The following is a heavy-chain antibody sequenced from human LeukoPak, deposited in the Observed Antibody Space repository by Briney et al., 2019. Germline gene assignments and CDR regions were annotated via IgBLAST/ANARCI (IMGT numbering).Heavy chain of an antibody. CDR2: LYSGGNT. D-gene: IGHD4-23*01. V-gene: IGHV3-53*01. CDR1: EFTFSNSE. Sequence: PGGSLRLSCTASEFTFSNSEMNWVRQAPGKGLEWLSFLYSGGNTYYADSVKGRFTISRDNSKNTLYLQMDSLRAEDTAVYYCARDYGGNYAFDIWGQGTMVTVSS. J-gene: IGHJ3*02. CDR3: ARDYGGNYAFDI.